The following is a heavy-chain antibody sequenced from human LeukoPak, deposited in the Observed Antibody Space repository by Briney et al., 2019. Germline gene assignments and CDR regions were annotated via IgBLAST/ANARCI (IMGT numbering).Heavy chain of an antibody. V-gene: IGHV3-7*01. CDR3: AREATFWSGYYLYNWFDP. CDR1: GFTFSSYW. J-gene: IGHJ5*02. D-gene: IGHD3-3*01. CDR2: MKQDGSEK. Sequence: GGSLRLSCAASGFTFSSYWMSWVRRAPGKGLEWVANMKQDGSEKYYVDSVKGRFTISRDNAKNSLYLQMNSLRAEDTAVYYCAREATFWSGYYLYNWFDPWGQGTLVTVSS.